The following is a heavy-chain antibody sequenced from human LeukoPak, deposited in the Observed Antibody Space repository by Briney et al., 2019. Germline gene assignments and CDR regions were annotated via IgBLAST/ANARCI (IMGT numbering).Heavy chain of an antibody. CDR2: INHSGST. CDR1: GGSFSGYY. V-gene: IGHV4-34*01. CDR3: ARGGGPRPFDI. D-gene: IGHD3-16*01. Sequence: SETLSLTCAVYGGSFSGYYWSWIRQPPGKGLEWIGEINHSGSTNYNPSLKSRVTISVDTSKNQFSLKLSSVTAADTAVYYCARGGGPRPFDIWGQGTMVTVSS. J-gene: IGHJ3*02.